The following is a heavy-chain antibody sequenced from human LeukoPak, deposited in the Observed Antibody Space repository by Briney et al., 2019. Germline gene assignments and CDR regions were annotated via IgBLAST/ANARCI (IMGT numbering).Heavy chain of an antibody. CDR3: ARGRYGSVNWFDP. D-gene: IGHD3-10*01. V-gene: IGHV3-66*02. Sequence: GGSLRLSCAASGFTVSSNYMSWVRQAPGKGLEWVSVIYSGGSTYYADSVKGRFTISRDNSKTTLYLQMNSLRAEDTAVYYCARGRYGSVNWFDPWGQGTLVTVSS. CDR2: IYSGGST. CDR1: GFTVSSNY. J-gene: IGHJ5*02.